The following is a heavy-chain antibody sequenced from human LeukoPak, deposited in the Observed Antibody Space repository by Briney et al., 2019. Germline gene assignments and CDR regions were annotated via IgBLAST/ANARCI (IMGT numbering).Heavy chain of an antibody. V-gene: IGHV4-59*08. CDR1: GGSISSYY. J-gene: IGHJ4*02. D-gene: IGHD6-13*01. CDR3: ATYSSSWYGFDY. CDR2: IYYSGST. Sequence: NASETLSLTCTVSGGSISSYYWSWIRQPPGKGLEWIGYIYYSGSTNYNPSLKSRVTMSVDTSKNQFSLKLNSVTAADTAVYYCATYSSSWYGFDYWGQGTLVTVSS.